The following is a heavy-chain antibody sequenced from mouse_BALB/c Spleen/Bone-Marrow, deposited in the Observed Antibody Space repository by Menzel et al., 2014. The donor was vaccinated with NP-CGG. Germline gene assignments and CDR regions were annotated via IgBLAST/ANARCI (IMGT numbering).Heavy chain of an antibody. CDR2: IYPGTGST. V-gene: IGHV1S132*01. J-gene: IGHJ2*01. CDR3: ARLAITTAHFDY. D-gene: IGHD1-2*01. CDR1: GYIFTSYW. Sequence: QVQIQQSGAELVRPGASVKLSCKTSGYIFTSYWIHWVKQRSGKSLEWIARIYPGTGSTYYNEKFKGKATLTADKSTSTAYMQLSSLKSDDSAVDCCARLAITTAHFDYWGQGTTLTVSS.